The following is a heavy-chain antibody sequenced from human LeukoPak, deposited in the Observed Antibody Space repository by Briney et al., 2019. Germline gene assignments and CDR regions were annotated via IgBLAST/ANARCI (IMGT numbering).Heavy chain of an antibody. CDR2: IKQDGSET. J-gene: IGHJ4*02. V-gene: IGHV3-7*01. Sequence: GGSLRLSCAASGFTFSSYGMSWVRQAPGKGLEWVATIKQDGSETYYVDSVKGRFSISRDNARNSLYLQMNSLRAEDTAVYYCAREYSSDWPTRFDYWGQGTLVTVSS. CDR1: GFTFSSYG. D-gene: IGHD6-19*01. CDR3: AREYSSDWPTRFDY.